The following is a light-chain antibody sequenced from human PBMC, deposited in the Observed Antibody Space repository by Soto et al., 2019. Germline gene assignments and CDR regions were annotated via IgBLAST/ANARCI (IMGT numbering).Light chain of an antibody. CDR1: STDVGSYNY. CDR3: SSYLNYNSEV. V-gene: IGLV2-8*01. J-gene: IGLJ1*01. Sequence: QSALTQPPSASGSPGQSVTISCTGTSTDVGSYNYVSWYQRHPGKAPKLIIYEVNKRPSGVPDRFSGSKSGNTASLTVSGLQAGDEADYYCSSYLNYNSEVFGTGTKVTVL. CDR2: EVN.